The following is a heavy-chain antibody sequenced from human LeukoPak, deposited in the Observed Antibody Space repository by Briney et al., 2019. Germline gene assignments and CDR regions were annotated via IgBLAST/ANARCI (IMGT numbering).Heavy chain of an antibody. V-gene: IGHV4-38-2*02. CDR3: ARVTAGGIVDY. CDR1: GSSITSGYF. D-gene: IGHD2-15*01. CDR2: IYHSGNT. J-gene: IGHJ4*02. Sequence: SETLSLTCSVSGSSITSGYFWGWIRQSPGKGLDWIGSIYHSGNTYYNPSLKSRVTISVDTSKSQFSLKLTSVTAADTAIYYCARVTAGGIVDYWGQGTLVTVSS.